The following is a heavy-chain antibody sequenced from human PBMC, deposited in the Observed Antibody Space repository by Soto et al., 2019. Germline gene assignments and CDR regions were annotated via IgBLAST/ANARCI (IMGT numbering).Heavy chain of an antibody. CDR1: GFTVSSNY. CDR3: ARAMVRGLYPEYFQH. Sequence: EVQLVESGGGLVQPGGSLRLSCAASGFTVSSNYMSWVRQAPGKGLEWVSVIYSGGSTYYADSVKGRFTISRDNSKNTLSLQMNSLRAEDTAVYYCARAMVRGLYPEYFQHWGQGTLVTVSS. CDR2: IYSGGST. D-gene: IGHD3-10*01. J-gene: IGHJ1*01. V-gene: IGHV3-66*01.